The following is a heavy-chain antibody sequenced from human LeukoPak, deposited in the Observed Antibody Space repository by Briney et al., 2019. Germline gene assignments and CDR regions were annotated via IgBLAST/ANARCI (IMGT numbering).Heavy chain of an antibody. CDR2: IYYSGST. CDR1: GVSISSSSYY. D-gene: IGHD3-16*01. J-gene: IGHJ4*02. V-gene: IGHV4-61*01. Sequence: SETLSLTCTVSGVSISSSSYYWSWIRQPPGKGLEWIGYIYYSGSTNYNPSLKSRVTISVDTSKNQFSLKLSSVTAADTAVYYCARGGTENFDYWGQGTLVTVSS. CDR3: ARGGTENFDY.